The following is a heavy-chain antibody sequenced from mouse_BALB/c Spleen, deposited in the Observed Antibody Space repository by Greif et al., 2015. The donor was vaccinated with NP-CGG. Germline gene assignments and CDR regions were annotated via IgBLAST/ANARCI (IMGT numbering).Heavy chain of an antibody. J-gene: IGHJ1*01. V-gene: IGHV1-77*01. CDR2: IYPGSGNT. CDR1: GYTFTDYY. Sequence: VKLVESGAELARPGASVKLSCKASGYTFTDYYINWVKQRTGQGHEWIGEIYPGSGNTYYNEKFKGKVTLTADKSSSTAYMQLSSLTSEDSAVYFCARDSRYFDVWGAGTTVTVSS. CDR3: ARDSRYFDV.